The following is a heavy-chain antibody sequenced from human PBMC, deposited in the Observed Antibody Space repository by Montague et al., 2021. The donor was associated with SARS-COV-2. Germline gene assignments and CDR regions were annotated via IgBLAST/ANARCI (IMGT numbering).Heavy chain of an antibody. Sequence: SETLSLTCTVSGGSISSYYWSWIRQPAGKGLEWIGRIYTSGSTNYNPSLKSRVTMSVDTSKNQFSLKLSSVTAADTAVYYCARGLDYYDFWSGYYPVYWYFDLWGRGTLVTVSS. V-gene: IGHV4-4*07. CDR1: GGSISSYY. CDR3: ARGLDYYDFWSGYYPVYWYFDL. J-gene: IGHJ2*01. D-gene: IGHD3-3*01. CDR2: IYTSGST.